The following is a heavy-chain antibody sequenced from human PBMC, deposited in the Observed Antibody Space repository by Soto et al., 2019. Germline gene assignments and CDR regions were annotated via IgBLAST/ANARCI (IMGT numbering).Heavy chain of an antibody. CDR3: ATRYSSGWYLFDY. D-gene: IGHD6-19*01. CDR2: IYSGGST. V-gene: IGHV3-53*04. Sequence: EVQLVESGGGLVQPGGSLRLSCAASGFTVSSNYMSWVRQAPGKGLEWVSVIYSGGSTYYADSVKGRFTISRHNSKNTLYLQMNSLRAEDTAVYYCATRYSSGWYLFDYWGQGTLVTVSS. CDR1: GFTVSSNY. J-gene: IGHJ4*02.